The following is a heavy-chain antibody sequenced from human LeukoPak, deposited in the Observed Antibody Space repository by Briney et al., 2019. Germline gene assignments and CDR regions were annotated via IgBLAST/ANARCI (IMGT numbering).Heavy chain of an antibody. CDR3: ASFYDRSGRDY. Sequence: GGSLRLSCAASGFTFSSYEMNWVRQAPGKGLEWVSYIGTGGSPISYADSVKGRFTVSRDNPKNSLYLQMNSLRAEDTAVYYCASFYDRSGRDYWGQGTLVTVSP. CDR2: IGTGGSPI. CDR1: GFTFSSYE. D-gene: IGHD3-22*01. V-gene: IGHV3-48*03. J-gene: IGHJ4*02.